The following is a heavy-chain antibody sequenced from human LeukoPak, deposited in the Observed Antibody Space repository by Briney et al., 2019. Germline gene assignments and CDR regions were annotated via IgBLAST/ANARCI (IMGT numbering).Heavy chain of an antibody. J-gene: IGHJ2*01. V-gene: IGHV4-34*01. D-gene: IGHD3-22*01. CDR2: INHSGST. CDR1: GGSFSGYY. Sequence: PSETLSLTCAVYGGSFSGYYWSWIRQPPGKGLEWIGEINHSGSTNYNPSLKSRVTISVDTSKNQFSPKLSSVTAADTAVYYCARPSGRYYDSSGNELDFDLWGRGTLVTVSS. CDR3: ARPSGRYYDSSGNELDFDL.